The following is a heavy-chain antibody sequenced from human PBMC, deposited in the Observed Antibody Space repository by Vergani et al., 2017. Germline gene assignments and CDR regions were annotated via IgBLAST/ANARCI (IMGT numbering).Heavy chain of an antibody. CDR2: ISGSGDRT. CDR3: ATKSCGTPGCQIGYFRE. V-gene: IGHV3-23*01. J-gene: IGHJ1*01. Sequence: EVQLLESGGGWVQPGGSLRLSCAASGFTFINFAMNWVRQAPGKGLEWVSSISGSGDRTYYADSVKGRFTISRDNSKNTLYLQMNSLRTEDTAVYYCATKSCGTPGCQIGYFREWGQGTLVTVSS. D-gene: IGHD1-1*01. CDR1: GFTFINFA.